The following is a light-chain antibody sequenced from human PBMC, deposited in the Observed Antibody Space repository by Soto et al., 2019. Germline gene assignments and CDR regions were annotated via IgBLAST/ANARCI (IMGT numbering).Light chain of an antibody. CDR1: EIVGGNY. CDR2: GAS. CDR3: EQYDGALLT. Sequence: EIVLMQSPGTLSLSPGERATLSCRASEIVGGNYLTWYQQKPHQAPRLLIYGASTRATGIPDRFSGSGSGTEFSLIISRREQEDFEVYYCEQYDGALLTFCGGTKVEIK. J-gene: IGKJ4*01. V-gene: IGKV3-20*01.